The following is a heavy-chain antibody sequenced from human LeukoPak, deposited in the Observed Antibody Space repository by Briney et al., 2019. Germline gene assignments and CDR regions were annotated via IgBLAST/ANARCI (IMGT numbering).Heavy chain of an antibody. D-gene: IGHD1-26*01. V-gene: IGHV5-51*01. J-gene: IGHJ6*03. CDR3: ARRSSGSYSVGGYYYYMDV. CDR1: GYSFTSYW. Sequence: GESLKISCKGSGYSFTSYWIGWVRQMPGKGLEWMGIIYPGDSDTRYSPSFQGQVTISADKSISTAYLQWTSLKASDTAMYYCARRSSGSYSVGGYYYYMDVWGKGTAVTVSS. CDR2: IYPGDSDT.